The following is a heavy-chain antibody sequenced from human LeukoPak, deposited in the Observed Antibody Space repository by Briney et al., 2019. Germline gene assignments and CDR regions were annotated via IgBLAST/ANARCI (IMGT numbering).Heavy chain of an antibody. J-gene: IGHJ4*02. D-gene: IGHD3-10*01. CDR1: GASISSGDYY. Sequence: SETLSLTCTVSGASISSGDYYWSWIRQPPGKGLEWIGYIYHSGSTYYNPSLKSRVTISVDRSKNQFSLKLSSVTAADTAVYYCASGEGYYYGSGSYVPLDYWGQGTLVTVSS. CDR3: ASGEGYYYGSGSYVPLDY. V-gene: IGHV4-30-2*01. CDR2: IYHSGST.